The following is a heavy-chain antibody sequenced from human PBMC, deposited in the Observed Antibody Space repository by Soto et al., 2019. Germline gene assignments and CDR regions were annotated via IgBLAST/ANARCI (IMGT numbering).Heavy chain of an antibody. D-gene: IGHD5-12*01. CDR1: GFPFSVSL. J-gene: IGHJ4*02. V-gene: IGHV3-7*03. Sequence: VGSLRLSCAASGFPFSVSLLTGVRQAPGKGLEWVANIKEDVSSKYYVDSVKGRFTISRDNAMNSLYLQMNSLRVEDSAVYYCARERGYLGCDYWGTGTLVNVSP. CDR3: ARERGYLGCDY. CDR2: IKEDVSSK.